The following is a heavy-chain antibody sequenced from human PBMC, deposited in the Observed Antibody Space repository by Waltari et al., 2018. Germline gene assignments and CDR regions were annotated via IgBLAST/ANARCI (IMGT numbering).Heavy chain of an antibody. CDR2: RNPRSGET. J-gene: IGHJ4*02. Sequence: QEHLVQSGAEVKKPGASVRVSCKASGYTFTAYYIHWVRQAPGQGLEWMGWRNPRSGETKYAQKFHGRVTMTRDTSINTAYMELSSLLFDDTAVYYCAREGSHLTTVNDYWGQGTLVIVSS. CDR1: GYTFTAYY. CDR3: AREGSHLTTVNDY. V-gene: IGHV1-2*02. D-gene: IGHD4-4*01.